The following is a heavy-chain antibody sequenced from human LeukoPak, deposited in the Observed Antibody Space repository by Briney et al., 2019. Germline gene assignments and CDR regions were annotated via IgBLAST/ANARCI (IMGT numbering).Heavy chain of an antibody. CDR2: IYYSGST. D-gene: IGHD3-10*01. V-gene: IGHV4-59*01. CDR3: ARDVRWFGDSEDPNWFDP. Sequence: PSETLSLTCTVSGGSISSYYWSWIRQPPGKGLEWIGYIYYSGSTNYNPSLKSRVTISVDTSKNQFSLKLSSVTAADTAVYYCARDVRWFGDSEDPNWFDPWGQGTLVTVSS. J-gene: IGHJ5*02. CDR1: GGSISSYY.